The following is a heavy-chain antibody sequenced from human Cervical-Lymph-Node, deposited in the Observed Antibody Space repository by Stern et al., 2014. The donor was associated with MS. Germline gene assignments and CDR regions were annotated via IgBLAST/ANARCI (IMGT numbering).Heavy chain of an antibody. CDR2: IYPGEPET. CDR3: ARQTTAWASDV. CDR1: GFKFSIYW. Sequence: EVQLEESGAELIRPGESLKISCKGSGFKFSIYWIAWVRQMPGKGLEWMGIIYPGEPETRYSPSFQGQVTMSADKSASTAYLQWSSLNASDTAMYFCARQTTAWASDVWGQGTLVTVSS. D-gene: IGHD1-14*01. J-gene: IGHJ4*02. V-gene: IGHV5-51*01.